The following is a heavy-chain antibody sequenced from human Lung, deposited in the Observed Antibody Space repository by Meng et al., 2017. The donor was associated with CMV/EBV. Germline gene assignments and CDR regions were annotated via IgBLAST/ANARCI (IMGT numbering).Heavy chain of an antibody. J-gene: IGHJ4*02. D-gene: IGHD4-17*01. Sequence: ASVXVSCKASGYTFTSYYMHWVRQAPGQGLEWMGIINPSGGSTSYAQKFQGRVTMTRDTSTSTVYMELSSLRSDDTAVYYCARGGDYGDFHDPFDYWGQGXLVTVSS. CDR1: GYTFTSYY. V-gene: IGHV1-46*01. CDR2: INPSGGST. CDR3: ARGGDYGDFHDPFDY.